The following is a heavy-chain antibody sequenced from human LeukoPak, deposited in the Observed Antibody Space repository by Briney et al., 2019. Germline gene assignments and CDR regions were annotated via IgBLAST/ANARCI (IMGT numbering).Heavy chain of an antibody. J-gene: IGHJ5*02. CDR2: IYYSGST. Sequence: SETLSLTCTVSGGSISIYYWSWIRQPPGKGLEWIGYIYYSGSTNYNPSLKSRVTISVDTSKNQFSLKLSSVTAADTAVYYCARRVAIAPGGYDPYGWFDPWGQGTLVTVSS. V-gene: IGHV4-59*08. D-gene: IGHD5-12*01. CDR3: ARRVAIAPGGYDPYGWFDP. CDR1: GGSISIYY.